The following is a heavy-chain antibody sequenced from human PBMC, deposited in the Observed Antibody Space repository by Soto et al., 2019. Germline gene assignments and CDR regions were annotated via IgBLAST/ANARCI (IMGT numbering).Heavy chain of an antibody. CDR1: GGSISNYY. Sequence: TLSLTCTVSGGSISNYYWTWVRQPPGKGLEWIGYVYYSGSTNYNPSLESRVTISIDASKNQFSLKMKSVTAADTAVYYCVRDYLLTGFDPWGQGALVTVSS. D-gene: IGHD3-9*01. CDR2: VYYSGST. J-gene: IGHJ5*02. V-gene: IGHV4-59*01. CDR3: VRDYLLTGFDP.